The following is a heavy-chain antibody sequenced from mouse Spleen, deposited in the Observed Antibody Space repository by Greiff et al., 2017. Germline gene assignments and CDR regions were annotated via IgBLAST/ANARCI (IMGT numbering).Heavy chain of an antibody. D-gene: IGHD4-1*01. Sequence: EVKLVESGGDLVKPGGSLKLSCAASGFTFSSYGMSWVRQTPDKRLEWVATISSGGSYTYYPDSVKGRFTISRDNAKNTLYLQMSSLKSEDTAMYYCARQEAGMYYFDYWGQGTTLTVSS. V-gene: IGHV5-6*01. CDR2: ISSGGSYT. J-gene: IGHJ2*01. CDR3: ARQEAGMYYFDY. CDR1: GFTFSSYG.